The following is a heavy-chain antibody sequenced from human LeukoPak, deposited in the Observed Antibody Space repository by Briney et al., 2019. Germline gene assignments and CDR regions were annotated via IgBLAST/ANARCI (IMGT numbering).Heavy chain of an antibody. D-gene: IGHD6-19*01. Sequence: SETLSLTCTVSGGSISSYYWSWIRQPPGKGLEWIGYIYYSGSTNYNPSLKSRVTISVDTSKNQFSLKLSSVTAADTAVYYCARDVGSGWSYFDYWGQGTLVTVSS. J-gene: IGHJ4*02. CDR2: IYYSGST. CDR3: ARDVGSGWSYFDY. CDR1: GGSISSYY. V-gene: IGHV4-59*01.